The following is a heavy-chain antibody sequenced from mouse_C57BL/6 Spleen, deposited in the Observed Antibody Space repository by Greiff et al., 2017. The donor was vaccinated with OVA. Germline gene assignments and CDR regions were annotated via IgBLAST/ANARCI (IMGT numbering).Heavy chain of an antibody. CDR2: IDPENGDT. CDR1: GFNIKDDY. V-gene: IGHV14-4*01. J-gene: IGHJ2*01. D-gene: IGHD1-1*01. CDR3: TRLTTVVVFDY. Sequence: DVKLEESGAELVRPGASVKLSCTASGFNIKDDYMHWVKQRPEQGLEWIGWIDPENGDTEYASKFQGKATITADTSSNTAYLQLSSLTSEDTAVYYCTRLTTVVVFDYWGQGTTLTVSS.